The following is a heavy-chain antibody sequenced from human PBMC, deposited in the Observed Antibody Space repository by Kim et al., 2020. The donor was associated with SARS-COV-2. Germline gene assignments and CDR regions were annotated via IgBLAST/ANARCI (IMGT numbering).Heavy chain of an antibody. Sequence: YADSVKGRFTTSKDKAQKSLYRQMNSLRAEDTAAYYCARALTGLEAAVAYWGQGTLVTVSS. D-gene: IGHD6-13*01. CDR3: ARALTGLEAAVAY. V-gene: IGHV3-11*06. J-gene: IGHJ4*02.